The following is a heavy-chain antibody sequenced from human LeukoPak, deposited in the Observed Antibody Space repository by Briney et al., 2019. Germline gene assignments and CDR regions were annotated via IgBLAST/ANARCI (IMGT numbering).Heavy chain of an antibody. Sequence: SETLSLTCDVSGGSFSGYYYSCIRQPPGKGLEWIGEVSHSGTTNYNSSLKSRVSMSVGASSTQFSLIMTSVTAADTAVYYCATSGWNGGGGFDPWGQGTLVIVSS. CDR3: ATSGWNGGGGFDP. CDR1: GGSFSGYY. CDR2: VSHSGTT. J-gene: IGHJ5*02. D-gene: IGHD3-16*01. V-gene: IGHV4-34*01.